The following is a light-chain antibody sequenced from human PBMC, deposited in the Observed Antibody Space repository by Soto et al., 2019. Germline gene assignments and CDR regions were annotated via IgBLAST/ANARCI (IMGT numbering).Light chain of an antibody. CDR3: QQYGSYLCT. CDR1: QSISSW. CDR2: AAS. V-gene: IGKV1-5*01. Sequence: DIQMTQSPSTLSPSVGDIFTITCLASQSISSWLAWYQQKPGKAPKLLMYAASSLESGVPSRFSGSGSGTEFTLTISSLQPEDFATYYCQQYGSYLCTFGQGTKVDIK. J-gene: IGKJ1*01.